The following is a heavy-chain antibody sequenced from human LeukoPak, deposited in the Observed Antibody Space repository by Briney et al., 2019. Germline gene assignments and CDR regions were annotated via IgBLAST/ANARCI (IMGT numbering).Heavy chain of an antibody. Sequence: GGSLRLTCAASGFTFSSFAMSWVRQAPGKGLEYVSAISSNGGGTYYANSVKGRFTISRDNSKNTLYLQVGSLRVEDMGVYYCARITEGYSYGGYFDYWGQGTLVTVSS. D-gene: IGHD5-18*01. J-gene: IGHJ4*02. CDR3: ARITEGYSYGGYFDY. CDR1: GFTFSSFA. V-gene: IGHV3-64*01. CDR2: ISSNGGGT.